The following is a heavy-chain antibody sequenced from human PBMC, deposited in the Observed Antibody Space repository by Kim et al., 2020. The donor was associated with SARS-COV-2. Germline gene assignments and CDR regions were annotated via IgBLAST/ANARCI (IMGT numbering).Heavy chain of an antibody. CDR2: INPSGGST. D-gene: IGHD3-10*01. V-gene: IGHV1-46*01. CDR1: GYTFTSYY. J-gene: IGHJ5*02. CDR3: ARARITMVGGNNNWFHP. Sequence: ASVKVSCKASGYTFTSYYMHWVRQAPGQGLEWMGIINPSGGSTSYEQKFQGRVTMTRDTSTSTVYMELSSLSSDDTAVYYCARARITMVGGNNNWFHPWGQGNLLTVSS.